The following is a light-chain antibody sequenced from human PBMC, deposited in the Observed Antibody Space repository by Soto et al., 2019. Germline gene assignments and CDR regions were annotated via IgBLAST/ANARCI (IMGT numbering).Light chain of an antibody. J-gene: IGKJ4*01. Sequence: DIVLTQSPLSLPVTPGEPASISCRSSQSLLHSNGYKYLDWFLQKPGQSPQLLVYLGSHRASGVPDRFSGSGSGTDFTLKISRVEAEDVGVYYCMQTLQTPTFGGGTMVEIK. CDR2: LGS. CDR1: QSLLHSNGYKY. V-gene: IGKV2-28*01. CDR3: MQTLQTPT.